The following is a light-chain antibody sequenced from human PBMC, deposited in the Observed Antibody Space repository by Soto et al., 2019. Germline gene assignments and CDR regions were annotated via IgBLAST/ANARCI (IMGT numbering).Light chain of an antibody. V-gene: IGLV2-14*03. CDR2: DVS. CDR3: SSYMSSSTSYV. CDR1: SGDFAGSDL. Sequence: QSALTQPASVSGSPGQSITISCTGPSGDFAGSDLVSWYQHHPGKAPKVMIYDVSNRPSGVSHRFSGSKSGNTASLTISGIQAEDEADYYCSSYMSSSTSYVLGTGTKLTVL. J-gene: IGLJ1*01.